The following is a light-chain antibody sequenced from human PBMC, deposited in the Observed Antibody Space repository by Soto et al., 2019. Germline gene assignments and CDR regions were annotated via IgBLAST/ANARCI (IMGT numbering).Light chain of an antibody. CDR3: QHAYSTPYT. V-gene: IGKV1-39*01. Sequence: DIQMTQSPSSLSASVGDRLTITCRASQSISSYLNWYQQKPGEAPKLLIYGASSLPSGVPSRFRCSGSGTDFTLTIGSLQAEDFAIYYCQHAYSTPYTVGQGTKLEIK. CDR2: GAS. J-gene: IGKJ2*01. CDR1: QSISSY.